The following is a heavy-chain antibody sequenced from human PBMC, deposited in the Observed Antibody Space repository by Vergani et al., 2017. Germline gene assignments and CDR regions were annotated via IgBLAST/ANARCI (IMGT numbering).Heavy chain of an antibody. Sequence: QVQLVQSGSELKKPGASVKVSCKASGYTFTSYAMNWVRQAPGQGLEWMGWINTKTGNPTDAQGFTGRFVFSLDPSVSTAYLQISSLKAEDTAVYYCARDHDSSGWSNQPPFDYWGQGTLGTVSS. CDR1: GYTFTSYA. V-gene: IGHV7-4-1*02. CDR2: INTKTGNP. CDR3: ARDHDSSGWSNQPPFDY. D-gene: IGHD6-19*01. J-gene: IGHJ4*02.